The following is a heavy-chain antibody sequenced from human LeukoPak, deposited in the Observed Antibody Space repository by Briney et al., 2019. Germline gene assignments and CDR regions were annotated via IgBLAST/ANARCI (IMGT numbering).Heavy chain of an antibody. D-gene: IGHD3-10*02. V-gene: IGHV3-30*02. Sequence: PGGSLRLSCAASGFTFSIYWMTWVRQAPGKGLEWVAFIRYDGNDKFYADSVKGRFTISRDTSKNSLYLQMNSLRAEDTAVYYCAELGITMIGGVWGKGTTVTISS. J-gene: IGHJ6*04. CDR3: AELGITMIGGV. CDR2: IRYDGNDK. CDR1: GFTFSIYW.